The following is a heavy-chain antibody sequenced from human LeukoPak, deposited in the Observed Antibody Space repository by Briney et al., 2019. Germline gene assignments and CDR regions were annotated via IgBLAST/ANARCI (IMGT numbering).Heavy chain of an antibody. Sequence: GGSLRLSCLASGFTFGSFAMHWVRQAPGKGLEWVAAVSPDGSNKYSIDSVRGRFTISRDNSKNTVYLQMQNLRAEDTAVYFCARDRDYPRDRFDYWGQGTLVTVSS. V-gene: IGHV3-30-3*01. D-gene: IGHD4-17*01. CDR1: GFTFGSFA. CDR3: ARDRDYPRDRFDY. J-gene: IGHJ4*02. CDR2: VSPDGSNK.